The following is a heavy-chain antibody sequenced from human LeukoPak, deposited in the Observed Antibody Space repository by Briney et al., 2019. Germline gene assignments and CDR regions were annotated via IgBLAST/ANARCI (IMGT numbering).Heavy chain of an antibody. J-gene: IGHJ4*02. CDR1: SFSVSSNY. CDR3: AREVLKKHLLD. V-gene: IGHV3-66*02. CDR2: IYAAGST. Sequence: GGSLRLSCAASSFSVSSNYMSWVRQAPGKGLEWVSVIYAAGSTYYADSVKGRFTISRDSSKNTLFLQMNSLRAEDTAVYYCAREVLKKHLLDWGQGTLVTVSS.